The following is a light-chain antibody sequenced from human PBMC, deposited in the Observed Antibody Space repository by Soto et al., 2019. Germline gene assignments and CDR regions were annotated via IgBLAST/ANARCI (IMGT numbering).Light chain of an antibody. CDR2: AAS. Sequence: EIVMTQSPATLSVSPGERATLSCRASQSVSSNLAWYQQKPGQAPRLLIYAASTRATGIPARFSGSGSGTEFTLTINSLQSEDFAVYYCQQYNNWPPEYTFGQGTKLQIK. CDR1: QSVSSN. J-gene: IGKJ2*01. CDR3: QQYNNWPPEYT. V-gene: IGKV3-15*01.